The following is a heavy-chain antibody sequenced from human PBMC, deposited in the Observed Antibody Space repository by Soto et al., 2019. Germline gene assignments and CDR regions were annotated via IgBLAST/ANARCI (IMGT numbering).Heavy chain of an antibody. V-gene: IGHV4-4*02. J-gene: IGHJ5*02. D-gene: IGHD6-19*01. Sequence: QVQLQESGPGLVKPSGTLSLTCAVSGGSISSSNWWSWVRQPPGKGLEWIGEIYHSGSTNYNPSLKIRVTISVDKSKNQFSLMLRSVTAADTAVYYCAAKQWLQPGWFDPWGQGTLVTVSS. CDR2: IYHSGST. CDR1: GGSISSSNW. CDR3: AAKQWLQPGWFDP.